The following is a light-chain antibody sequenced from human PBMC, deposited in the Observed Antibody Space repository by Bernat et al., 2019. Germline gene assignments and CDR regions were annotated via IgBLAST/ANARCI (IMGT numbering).Light chain of an antibody. CDR1: SSDIDFYNY. V-gene: IGLV2-11*01. Sequence: QSALTQPRSVSGSPGQSVTISCTGASSDIDFYNYVSWYQQHPGKAPELMIYDVSKRPSGVPDRFSGSKSGNTASLTISGLQAEDEADYYCCSYAGSRYVFGTGTKVTVL. J-gene: IGLJ1*01. CDR3: CSYAGSRYV. CDR2: DVS.